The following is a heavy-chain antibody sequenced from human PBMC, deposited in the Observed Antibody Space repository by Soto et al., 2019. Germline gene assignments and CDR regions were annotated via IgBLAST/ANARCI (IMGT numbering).Heavy chain of an antibody. CDR2: IVVGSGNT. D-gene: IGHD2-15*01. V-gene: IGHV1-58*01. CDR3: AARQGVVAFYAFDI. Sequence: QLVESGGGLVQPGGSLRLSCAASGFTFSSSAVQWVRQARGQRLEWIGWIVVGSGNTNYAQKFQERVTITRERSTSPAYMELSSLRSEDTAVYYCAARQGVVAFYAFDIWGQGKMVTFSS. CDR1: GFTFSSSA. J-gene: IGHJ3*02.